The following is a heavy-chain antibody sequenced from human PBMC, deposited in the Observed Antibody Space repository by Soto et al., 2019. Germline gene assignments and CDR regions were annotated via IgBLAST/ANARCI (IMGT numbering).Heavy chain of an antibody. J-gene: IGHJ6*03. Sequence: ASVEVSCKASGYTFTGYYMHWVRQAPGQGLEWMGWINPNSGGTNYAQKFQGWVTMTRDTSISTAYMELSRLRSDDTAVYYCARDLYSSSSEGDYYYYYMDVWGKGTTVTVSS. CDR2: INPNSGGT. V-gene: IGHV1-2*04. CDR1: GYTFTGYY. CDR3: ARDLYSSSSEGDYYYYYMDV. D-gene: IGHD6-6*01.